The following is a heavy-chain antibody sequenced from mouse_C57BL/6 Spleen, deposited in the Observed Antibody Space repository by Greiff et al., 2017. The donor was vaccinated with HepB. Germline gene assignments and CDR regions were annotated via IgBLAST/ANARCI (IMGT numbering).Heavy chain of an antibody. CDR2: ISDGGSYT. Sequence: DVMLVESGGGLVKPGGSLKLSCAASGFTFSSYAMSWVRQTPEKRLEWVATISDGGSYTYYPDNVKGRFTISRDNAKNNLYLQMSHLKSEDTAMYYCASGGYDYPYWYFDVWGTGTTVTGAS. CDR3: ASGGYDYPYWYFDV. D-gene: IGHD2-4*01. CDR1: GFTFSSYA. V-gene: IGHV5-4*03. J-gene: IGHJ1*03.